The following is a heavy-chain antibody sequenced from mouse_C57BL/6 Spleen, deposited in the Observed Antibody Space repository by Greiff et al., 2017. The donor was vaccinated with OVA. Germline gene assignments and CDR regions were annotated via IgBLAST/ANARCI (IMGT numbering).Heavy chain of an antibody. V-gene: IGHV2-2*01. CDR1: GFSLTSYG. J-gene: IGHJ1*03. D-gene: IGHD2-5*01. Sequence: VQLQESGPGLVQPSQSLSITCTVSGFSLTSYGVHWVRQSPGKGLEWLGVIWSGGSTDYNAAFISRLSISKDNSKSQVFFKMNSLQADDTAIYYCARKGDSNYNWYFDVWGTGTTVTVSS. CDR3: ARKGDSNYNWYFDV. CDR2: IWSGGST.